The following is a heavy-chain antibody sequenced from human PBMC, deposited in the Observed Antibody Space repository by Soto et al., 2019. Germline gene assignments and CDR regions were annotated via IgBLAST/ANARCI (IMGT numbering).Heavy chain of an antibody. CDR2: IYYSGST. CDR1: GGSISSSSYY. Sequence: SETLSLTCTVSGGSISSSSYYWGWIRQPPGKGLEWIGSIYYSGSTYYNPSLKSRVTISVDTSKNQFSLKLSSVTAADTAVYYCARTGYYDFWSGYYDYWGQGTLVTVSS. J-gene: IGHJ4*02. D-gene: IGHD3-3*01. CDR3: ARTGYYDFWSGYYDY. V-gene: IGHV4-39*01.